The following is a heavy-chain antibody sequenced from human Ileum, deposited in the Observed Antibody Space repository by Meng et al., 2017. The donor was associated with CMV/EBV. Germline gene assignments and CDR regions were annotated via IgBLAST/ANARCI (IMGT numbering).Heavy chain of an antibody. CDR2: AYSSGST. V-gene: IGHV4-59*01. CDR1: GDSFTDYY. J-gene: IGHJ4*02. D-gene: IGHD6-19*01. CDR3: AREQWLVHYFDS. Sequence: SETLSLTCSVSGDSFTDYYWSWFRQPPGKGLQYIGYAYSSGSTVYNPSLKSRVTISLDTSKKQVSLKLTSVTTADTAIYYCAREQWLVHYFDSWGQGTRGTGAS.